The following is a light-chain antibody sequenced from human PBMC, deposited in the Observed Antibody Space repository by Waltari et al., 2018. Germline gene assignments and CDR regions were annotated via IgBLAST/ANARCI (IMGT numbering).Light chain of an antibody. CDR2: AAS. Sequence: VLTQSPGTLCLSQGESATLSCRASQSVSKYLAWYQQRPGQAPRLLIYAASTRATGIPDRFSGSGSGTDFSLTISRLEPEDFAVYYCQNHERLPATFGQGTKVEIK. V-gene: IGKV3-20*01. CDR3: QNHERLPAT. CDR1: QSVSKY. J-gene: IGKJ1*01.